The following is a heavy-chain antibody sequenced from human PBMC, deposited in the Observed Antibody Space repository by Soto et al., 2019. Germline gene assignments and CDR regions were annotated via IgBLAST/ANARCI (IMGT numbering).Heavy chain of an antibody. D-gene: IGHD5-18*01. V-gene: IGHV3-48*03. CDR3: AGEPPIQLWLPYYYYYYGMDV. CDR2: ISSSGSTI. CDR1: GFPFSSYA. Sequence: GGSLRLSCAASGFPFSSYAMIWVRQAPGKGLEWVSYISSSGSTIYYADSVKGRFTISRDNAKNSLYLQMNSLRAEDTAVYYCAGEPPIQLWLPYYYYYYGMDVWGQGTTVTVSS. J-gene: IGHJ6*02.